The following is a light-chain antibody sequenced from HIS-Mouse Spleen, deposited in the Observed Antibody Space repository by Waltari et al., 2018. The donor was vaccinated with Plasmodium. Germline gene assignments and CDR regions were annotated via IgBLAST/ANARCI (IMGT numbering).Light chain of an antibody. CDR2: EDS. V-gene: IGLV3-10*01. CDR3: YSTDSSGNHRV. CDR1: ALPNKY. Sequence: SYELTQPPSASVSTGQTARITCSGDALPNKYAYWYQQKSGQAPVLVIYEDSKRPSGIPERFSGSSSGTMATLTISGAQVEDEADYYCYSTDSSGNHRVFGGGTKLTVL. J-gene: IGLJ3*02.